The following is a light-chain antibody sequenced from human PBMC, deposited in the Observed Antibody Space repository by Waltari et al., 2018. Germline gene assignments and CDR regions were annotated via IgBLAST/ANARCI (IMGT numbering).Light chain of an antibody. CDR1: RTDLARQNL. CDR3: CGYTGSSTSYG. V-gene: IGLV2-23*01. Sequence: QSALTQPASVSGSPGQSITISCTGARTDLARQNLVSWYQHVPPKAPKPIIYEAFKRPSGVSNLFACAKSGATASLRVSGLQVDDEADYYCCGYTGSSTSYGCGGGTRVTVL. J-gene: IGLJ1*01. CDR2: EAF.